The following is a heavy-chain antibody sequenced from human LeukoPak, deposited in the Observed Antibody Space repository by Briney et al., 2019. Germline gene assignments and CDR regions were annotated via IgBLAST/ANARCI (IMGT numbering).Heavy chain of an antibody. V-gene: IGHV5-51*01. Sequence: GESLKISCKGSGYSINNYWIGWVRQMPGKGLEWMGIIYPGDSDTRYRPSFQGQVTMSADKSISTAYLQRSSLKASDTAMYYCARLGYCTNGVCYTSDYWGQGTLVTVSS. J-gene: IGHJ4*02. CDR3: ARLGYCTNGVCYTSDY. CDR1: GYSINNYW. D-gene: IGHD2-8*01. CDR2: IYPGDSDT.